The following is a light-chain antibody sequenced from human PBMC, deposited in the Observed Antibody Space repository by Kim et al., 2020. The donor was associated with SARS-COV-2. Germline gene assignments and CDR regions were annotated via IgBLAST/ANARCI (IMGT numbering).Light chain of an antibody. CDR2: GAS. V-gene: IGKV3-20*01. J-gene: IGKJ1*01. CDR1: KSITSSY. CDR3: QQYGSSPRT. Sequence: SPGKRATLSCRASKSITSSYLAWYQQKPGQAPRLLIYGASIRATGIPDRFSGSGSGTDFTLTISRLEAEDFAVYYCQQYGSSPRTFGQGTKVEIK.